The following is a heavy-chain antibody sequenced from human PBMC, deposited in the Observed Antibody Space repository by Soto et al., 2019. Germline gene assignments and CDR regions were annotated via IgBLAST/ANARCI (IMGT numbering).Heavy chain of an antibody. CDR2: IIPIFGTA. J-gene: IGHJ3*01. Sequence: QVQLVQSGAEVQKPGSSVKVSCKASGGTFSSYAISWVRQAPGQGLEWMGGIIPIFGTANYAQKFQGRVTSTADESTSTAYMELSSLSSEDTAVYYFARGGIVVVVAAISAFDRWGQGTMVTGSS. CDR1: GGTFSSYA. D-gene: IGHD2-15*01. CDR3: ARGGIVVVVAAISAFDR. V-gene: IGHV1-69*01.